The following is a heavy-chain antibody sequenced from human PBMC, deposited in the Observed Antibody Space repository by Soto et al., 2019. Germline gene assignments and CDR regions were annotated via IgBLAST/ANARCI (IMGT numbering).Heavy chain of an antibody. Sequence: PSETLSLTCAVYGGSFSGYYWSWIRQPPGKGLEWIGEINHSGGTNYNPSLKSRVTISVDTSKNQFSLKLSSVTAADTAVYYCARGSGTNDYWGQGTLVTVS. CDR2: INHSGGT. CDR1: GGSFSGYY. CDR3: ARGSGTNDY. J-gene: IGHJ4*02. V-gene: IGHV4-34*01. D-gene: IGHD1-26*01.